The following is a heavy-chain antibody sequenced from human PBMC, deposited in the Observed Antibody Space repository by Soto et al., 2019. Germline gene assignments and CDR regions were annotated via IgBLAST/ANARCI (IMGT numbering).Heavy chain of an antibody. CDR3: ARLNFASEDY. Sequence: QVQLVQSGAEVKKPGASVKVSCKTSGYTFTSYGISWVRQAPGQGLEWMGWISAYSGDTVYAQQLQGRVTVTTDTSTSTAYMELRSLRSDDTAVYYCARLNFASEDYWCQGPLVTVSS. J-gene: IGHJ4*02. D-gene: IGHD3-10*01. V-gene: IGHV1-18*04. CDR2: ISAYSGDT. CDR1: GYTFTSYG.